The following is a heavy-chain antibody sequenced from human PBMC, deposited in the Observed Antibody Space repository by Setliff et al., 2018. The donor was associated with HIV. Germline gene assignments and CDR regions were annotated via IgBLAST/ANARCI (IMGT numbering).Heavy chain of an antibody. CDR1: GFTFSSYW. J-gene: IGHJ4*02. D-gene: IGHD3-22*01. CDR2: IKQDGSEK. V-gene: IGHV3-7*03. Sequence: SGFTFSSYWMSWVRQAPGKGLEWVANIKQDGSEKYYVDSVKGRFTISRDNAKNSLYLQMNSLRAEDTAVYYCAKAARDYYDSSGYYIGIDYWGRGTLVTVSS. CDR3: AKAARDYYDSSGYYIGIDY.